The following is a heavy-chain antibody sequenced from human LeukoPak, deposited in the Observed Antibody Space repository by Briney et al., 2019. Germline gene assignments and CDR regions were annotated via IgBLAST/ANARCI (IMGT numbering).Heavy chain of an antibody. J-gene: IGHJ5*02. CDR1: GGTFSSYA. D-gene: IGHD2-2*01. CDR2: IIPIFGTA. Sequence: SVKVSCKASGGTFSSYAISWVRQAPGQGLEWMGGIIPIFGTANYAQKFQGRVTITTDESTSTAYMELSSLRSEDTAVYYCARSNGEYQLLYWFDPWGQGTLVTVSS. CDR3: ARSNGEYQLLYWFDP. V-gene: IGHV1-69*05.